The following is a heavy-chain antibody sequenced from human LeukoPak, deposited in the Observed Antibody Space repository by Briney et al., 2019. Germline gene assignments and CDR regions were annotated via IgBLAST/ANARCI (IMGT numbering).Heavy chain of an antibody. CDR1: GFSFKTYT. D-gene: IGHD3-22*01. CDR2: VKTSHHYK. V-gene: IGHV3-21*01. J-gene: IGHJ3*02. Sequence: PGESLRLSCAASGFSFKTYTMNWVRQAPGKGLEWVSSVKTSHHYKYYADSVKGRFTISRDNAKSSLYLQMNSLRAEDTAVYYCARDRDYYDSNSFSPDAFGIWGQGTMVTVSS. CDR3: ARDRDYYDSNSFSPDAFGI.